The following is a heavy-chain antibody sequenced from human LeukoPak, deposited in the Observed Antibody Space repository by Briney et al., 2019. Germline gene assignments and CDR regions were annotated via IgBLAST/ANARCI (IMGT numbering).Heavy chain of an antibody. CDR2: ISSSGSTI. CDR3: AREIYYYYSSDSYERTPFDY. Sequence: GGSLRLSCAASGFTFSSYEMNWVRQAPGKGLEWVSYISSSGSTIYYADSVKGRFTISRDNAKNSLYLQMNSLRAEDTAVYYCAREIYYYYSSDSYERTPFDYWGQGTQVTVSS. V-gene: IGHV3-48*03. D-gene: IGHD3-22*01. CDR1: GFTFSSYE. J-gene: IGHJ4*02.